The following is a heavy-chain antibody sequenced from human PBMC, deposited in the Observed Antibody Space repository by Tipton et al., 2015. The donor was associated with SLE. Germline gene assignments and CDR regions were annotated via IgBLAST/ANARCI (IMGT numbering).Heavy chain of an antibody. Sequence: GSLRLSCAASEFTLTTYAMSWVRQAPEKGLEWVSIITGSGDSPYYADSVKGRLTISRDNSKNTLYLQMNSLRAEDTAIYYCAKAGYGSGGNCHTYSLDSWGQGTLVTVSS. V-gene: IGHV3-23*01. CDR2: ITGSGDSP. J-gene: IGHJ4*02. CDR3: AKAGYGSGGNCHTYSLDS. D-gene: IGHD2-15*01. CDR1: EFTLTTYA.